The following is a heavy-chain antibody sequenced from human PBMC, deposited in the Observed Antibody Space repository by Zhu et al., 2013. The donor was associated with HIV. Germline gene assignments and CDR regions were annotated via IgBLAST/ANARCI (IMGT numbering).Heavy chain of an antibody. CDR1: GGSISSGGYY. CDR2: INHSGST. CDR3: ARSHRVLRYFDWLLHLYNWFDP. D-gene: IGHD3-9*01. Sequence: QVQLQESGPGLVKPSQTLSLTCTVSGGSISSGGYYWSWIRQPPGKGLEWIGEINHSGSTNYNPSLKSRVTISVDTSKNQFSLKLSSVTAADTAVYYCARSHRVLRYFDWLLHLYNWFDPGAREPWSPSPQ. V-gene: IGHV4-31*03. J-gene: IGHJ5*02.